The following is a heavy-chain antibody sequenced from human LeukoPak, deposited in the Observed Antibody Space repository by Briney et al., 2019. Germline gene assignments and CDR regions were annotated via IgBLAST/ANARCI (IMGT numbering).Heavy chain of an antibody. J-gene: IGHJ4*02. V-gene: IGHV1-2*02. CDR2: INPNSGAT. CDR3: ARLSYSSGWY. Sequence: EASVKVSCKASGYTFTGYYMHWVRQAPGQGLEWMGWINPNSGATTYAQRFQGRVTMTRDTSISTAYMELSRLRSDDTAVYYCARLSYSSGWYWGQGTLVTVSS. CDR1: GYTFTGYY. D-gene: IGHD6-19*01.